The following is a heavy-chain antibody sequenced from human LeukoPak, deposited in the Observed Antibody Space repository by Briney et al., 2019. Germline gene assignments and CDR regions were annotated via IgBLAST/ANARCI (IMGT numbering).Heavy chain of an antibody. V-gene: IGHV4-38-2*02. J-gene: IGHJ4*02. CDR1: GYPINSGYY. CDR2: IYHSGST. CDR3: ARDGYNKPFDY. D-gene: IGHD5-24*01. Sequence: SGTLSLTCTVSGYPINSGYYWGWIWQPPGKGLEWIGSIYHSGSTYYNPSLKSRVTISVDTSKNQFSLKLSPVTAADTAVYYCARDGYNKPFDYWGQGTLVTVSS.